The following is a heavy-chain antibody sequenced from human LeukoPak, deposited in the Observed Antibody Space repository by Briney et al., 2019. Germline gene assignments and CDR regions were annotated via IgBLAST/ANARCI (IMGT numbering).Heavy chain of an antibody. Sequence: ESQKISCEGSGYSFTSYWIGWVRQMPGKGLEGMGSIYPGDSDTRYSPSFQGQVTISADKSISTAYLQWSSLKASDTAMYYCATHQEIPISEDIAVVPAAMSLNYYYYMDVWGKGTTVTVSS. D-gene: IGHD2-2*01. CDR3: ATHQEIPISEDIAVVPAAMSLNYYYYMDV. CDR2: IYPGDSDT. J-gene: IGHJ6*03. CDR1: GYSFTSYW. V-gene: IGHV5-51*01.